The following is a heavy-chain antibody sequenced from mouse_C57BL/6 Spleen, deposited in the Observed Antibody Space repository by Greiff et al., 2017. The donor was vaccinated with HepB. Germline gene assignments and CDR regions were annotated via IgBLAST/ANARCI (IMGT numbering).Heavy chain of an antibody. CDR2: IYPGDGDT. CDR1: GYAFSSYW. D-gene: IGHD1-1*01. V-gene: IGHV1-80*01. CDR3: ARTPIYYGSSYHWYFDV. Sequence: VQLQQSGAELVKPGASVKISCKASGYAFSSYWMNWVKQRPGKGLEWIGQIYPGDGDTNYNGKFKGKATLTADKSSSTAYMQLSSLTSEDSAVYFCARTPIYYGSSYHWYFDVWGTGTTVTVSS. J-gene: IGHJ1*03.